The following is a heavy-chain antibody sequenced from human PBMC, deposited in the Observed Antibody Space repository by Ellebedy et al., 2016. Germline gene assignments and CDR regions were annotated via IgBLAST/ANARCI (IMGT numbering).Heavy chain of an antibody. D-gene: IGHD5-12*01. V-gene: IGHV4-34*01. Sequence: SETLSLTXALHGGSLSGYYWNWIRQSPGKELEWIGQITESGVTTYNPSLKSRVSMSVDTSRKQVSLSLRYVTAADTAVYYCARALYSGYDFDAFEIWGRGTTVTVSS. CDR3: ARALYSGYDFDAFEI. CDR2: ITESGVT. CDR1: GGSLSGYY. J-gene: IGHJ3*02.